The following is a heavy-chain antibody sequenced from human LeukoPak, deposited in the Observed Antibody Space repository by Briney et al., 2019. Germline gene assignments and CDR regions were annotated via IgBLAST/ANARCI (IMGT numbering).Heavy chain of an antibody. V-gene: IGHV3-23*01. CDR1: GFTFSTYA. CDR2: IKGGGGDP. CDR3: ARGGHDFNPFYW. Sequence: GGSLRLSCAASGFTFSTYAMGWVRQAPGKGLEWVSSIKGGGGDPFYADSVKGRFAISRDNSKNTLFLQLNSLRAEDTAVYYCARGGHDFNPFYWWGQGTLVTVSS. D-gene: IGHD2-21*02. J-gene: IGHJ4*02.